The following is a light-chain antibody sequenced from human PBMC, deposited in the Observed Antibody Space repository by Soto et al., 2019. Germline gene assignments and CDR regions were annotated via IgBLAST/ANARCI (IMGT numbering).Light chain of an antibody. V-gene: IGLV1-51*01. CDR2: DNN. CDR3: GSWDSSLRIGV. CDR1: SSNIGNNY. J-gene: IGLJ2*01. Sequence: QAVLTQPPSVSAAPGQKVTISCSGSSSNIGNNYVSWYQQLPGTAPKLLIYDNNKRPSGIPDRFSGSKSDTSATLGITGLQTGDEADYYCGSWDSSLRIGVFGGGTQLTVL.